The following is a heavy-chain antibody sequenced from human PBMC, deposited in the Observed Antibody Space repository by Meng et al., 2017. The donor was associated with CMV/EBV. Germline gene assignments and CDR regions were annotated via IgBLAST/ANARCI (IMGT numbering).Heavy chain of an antibody. CDR3: ARDYGYCSSTSCYGNWYFDL. Sequence: SGGSYWSWIRQHPGKGLEWIGYIYYSGSTYYNPSLKSRVTISVDTSKNQFSLKLSSVTAADTAVYYCARDYGYCSSTSCYGNWYFDLWGRGTLVTVSS. CDR2: IYYSGST. J-gene: IGHJ2*01. CDR1: SGGSY. V-gene: IGHV4-31*02. D-gene: IGHD2-2*03.